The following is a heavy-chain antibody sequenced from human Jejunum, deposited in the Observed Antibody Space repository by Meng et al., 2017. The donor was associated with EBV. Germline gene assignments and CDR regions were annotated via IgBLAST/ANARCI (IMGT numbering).Heavy chain of an antibody. CDR3: ARDRGVEDY. V-gene: IGHV4-4*02. D-gene: IGHD5-24*01. CDR2: IHHSGST. CDR1: GGSISTDNW. J-gene: IGHJ4*02. Sequence: QVLLQVAGPGLVKPSGPLSLTCAVSGGSISTDNWWSWVRQPPGKGLEYIGEIHHSGSTKYNPSLKSRVTISVDKSNNHFSLKLSSVTAADTAVYYCARDRGVEDYWGQGTLVTVSS.